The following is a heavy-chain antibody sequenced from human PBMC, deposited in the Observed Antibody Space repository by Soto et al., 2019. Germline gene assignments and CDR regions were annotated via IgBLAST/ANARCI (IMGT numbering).Heavy chain of an antibody. J-gene: IGHJ4*02. V-gene: IGHV4-59*01. D-gene: IGHD2-15*01. Sequence: SATRSLTCNVYGDSILGYYWSCILQSPGKVLQWIGYVYYTGNTNYKTNYNPSLVGRVAMSVDTSKNQFSLQLSSLTAADTAVYFCAKYRRTDAEGYTFDYWGQGALVTVSS. CDR2: VYYTGNT. CDR3: AKYRRTDAEGYTFDY. CDR1: GDSILGYY.